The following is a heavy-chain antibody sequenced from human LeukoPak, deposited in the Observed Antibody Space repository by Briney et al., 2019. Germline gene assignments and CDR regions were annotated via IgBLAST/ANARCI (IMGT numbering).Heavy chain of an antibody. CDR2: ISYDGSND. CDR1: GFTFSSYG. V-gene: IGHV3-30*18. D-gene: IGHD2-2*01. J-gene: IGHJ4*02. CDR3: AKDLTRGAIGIVVRGPVD. Sequence: GRSLRLSCAASGFTFSSYGMHWVRQAPGKGLEWVALISYDGSNDYYADSVKGRFTISRDNSENTLYLQMNSLRPADTAVYYCAKDLTRGAIGIVVRGPVDWGQGTLVTVSS.